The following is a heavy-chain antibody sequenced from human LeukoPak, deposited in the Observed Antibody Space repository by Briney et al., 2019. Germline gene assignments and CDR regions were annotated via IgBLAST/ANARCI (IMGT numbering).Heavy chain of an antibody. CDR2: ISYDGSNK. J-gene: IGHJ5*02. Sequence: GGSLRLSCAASGFTFSSYDMHWVRQAPGKGLEWVAVISYDGSNKYYADSVKGRFTISRDNSKNTLYLQMNSLRAEDTAVYYCAKAIAPDNVVVTTRSPYPWGQGTLVTVSS. D-gene: IGHD2-21*02. CDR3: AKAIAPDNVVVTTRSPYP. CDR1: GFTFSSYD. V-gene: IGHV3-30*18.